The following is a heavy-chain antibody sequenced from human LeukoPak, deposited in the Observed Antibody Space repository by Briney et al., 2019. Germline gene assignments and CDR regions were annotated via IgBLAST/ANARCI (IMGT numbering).Heavy chain of an antibody. D-gene: IGHD1-14*01. V-gene: IGHV4-4*07. CDR2: IYTSGST. CDR1: GGSISSYY. J-gene: IGHJ6*03. CDR3: ARDYSPAAGYYYYYMDV. Sequence: SSETLSLTCTVSGGSISSYYWSSIRQPAGKGLEWIGRIYTSGSTNYNPSLKRRVTMSVDASKNQFSLKLSSVTAADTAVYYCARDYSPAAGYYYYYMDVWGKGTTVTVSS.